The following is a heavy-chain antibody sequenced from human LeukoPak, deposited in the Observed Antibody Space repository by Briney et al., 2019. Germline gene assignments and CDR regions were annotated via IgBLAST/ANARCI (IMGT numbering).Heavy chain of an antibody. Sequence: ASVKVSCKASGYTFTGYYMHWVRQAPGQGLEWMGWINPNSGGTNYAQKFQGRVTMTRDTSISTAYMELSRLRSDDTAVYYCARGGQVPGIAAAVPYYYYYYMDVWGKGTTVTVSS. V-gene: IGHV1-2*02. CDR3: ARGGQVPGIAAAVPYYYYYYMDV. D-gene: IGHD6-13*01. J-gene: IGHJ6*03. CDR2: INPNSGGT. CDR1: GYTFTGYY.